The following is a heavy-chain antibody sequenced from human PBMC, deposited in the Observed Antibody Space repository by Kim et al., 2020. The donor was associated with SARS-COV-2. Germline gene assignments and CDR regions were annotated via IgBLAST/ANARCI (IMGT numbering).Heavy chain of an antibody. CDR2: TYYRSKWYN. CDR1: GDSVSSNSAA. D-gene: IGHD3-10*01. CDR3: ARDPVTMVRGVRYYYYYAMDV. J-gene: IGHJ6*02. Sequence: SQTLSLTCAISGDSVSSNSAAWNWIRQSPSRGLEWLGRTYYRSKWYNDYAVSVKSRITINPDTSKNQFFLQLNSVTPEDTAVYYCARDPVTMVRGVRYYYYYAMDVWGQGTTVTVSS. V-gene: IGHV6-1*01.